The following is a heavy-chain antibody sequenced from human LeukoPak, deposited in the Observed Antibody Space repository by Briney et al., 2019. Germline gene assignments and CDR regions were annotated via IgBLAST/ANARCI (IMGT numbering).Heavy chain of an antibody. Sequence: SETLSVTVTVSGTSICSHYCSWIRQPPGRGLEWIGYIYYSGSTNYNPSLKSRVTISLDKSKNQFSLKLSFVTAADTAVYYCARLAYADCSGYFEYWGQGTLVTVSS. D-gene: IGHD3-22*01. V-gene: IGHV4-59*08. CDR3: ARLAYADCSGYFEY. J-gene: IGHJ4*02. CDR1: GTSICSHY. CDR2: IYYSGST.